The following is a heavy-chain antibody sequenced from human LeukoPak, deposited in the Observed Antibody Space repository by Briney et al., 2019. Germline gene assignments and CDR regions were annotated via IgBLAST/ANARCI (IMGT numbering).Heavy chain of an antibody. V-gene: IGHV3-30*18. CDR2: ISYDGSNK. D-gene: IGHD4-17*01. J-gene: IGHJ5*02. Sequence: GGSLRLSCAASGFTYSSYGMHWVRQAPGKGLEWVAVISYDGSNKYYADSVKGRFTISRDNSKNTLYLQMNSLRAEDTAVYYCAKDTYGGWFDPWGPGTLVTVSS. CDR1: GFTYSSYG. CDR3: AKDTYGGWFDP.